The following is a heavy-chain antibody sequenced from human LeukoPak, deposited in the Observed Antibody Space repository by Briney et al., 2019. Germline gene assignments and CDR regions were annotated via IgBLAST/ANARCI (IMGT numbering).Heavy chain of an antibody. Sequence: GGSLRLSCAASGFTFINYAMSWVRQAPGKGLEWVSVISGSGGSTYYADSVKGRFTISRDNSKNTLYLQMNSLSAEDTAVYYCARVMRSGSPFDYWGQGTLVTVSS. CDR2: ISGSGGST. CDR1: GFTFINYA. D-gene: IGHD1-26*01. CDR3: ARVMRSGSPFDY. J-gene: IGHJ4*02. V-gene: IGHV3-23*01.